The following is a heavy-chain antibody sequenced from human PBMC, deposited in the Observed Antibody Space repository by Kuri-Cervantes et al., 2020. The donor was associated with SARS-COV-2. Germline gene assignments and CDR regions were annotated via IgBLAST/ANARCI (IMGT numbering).Heavy chain of an antibody. CDR3: ARVFGSYVAAAAAYYFDY. CDR1: GIIFSDFG. J-gene: IGHJ4*02. CDR2: ISSSSTTI. Sequence: GESLKISCAASGIIFSDFGMNWVRQAPGKGLEWVSYISSSSTTIYYADSVKGRFTISRDNAKNSLYPQMNSLRAEDTAVYYCARVFGSYVAAAAAYYFDYWGQGTLVTVSS. V-gene: IGHV3-48*01. D-gene: IGHD6-13*01.